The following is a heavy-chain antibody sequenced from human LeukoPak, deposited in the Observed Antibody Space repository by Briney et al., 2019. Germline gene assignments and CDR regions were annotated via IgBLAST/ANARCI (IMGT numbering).Heavy chain of an antibody. CDR3: ARDADDSRSYYGMDV. D-gene: IGHD4-11*01. Sequence: GGSLGLSCAASGFTFSDYYMSWIRQAPGKGLEWVSYISSSGSTIYYADSVKGRFTISRDNAKNSLYLQMNSLRAEDTAVYYCARDADDSRSYYGMDVWGQGTTVTVSS. V-gene: IGHV3-11*01. J-gene: IGHJ6*02. CDR2: ISSSGSTI. CDR1: GFTFSDYY.